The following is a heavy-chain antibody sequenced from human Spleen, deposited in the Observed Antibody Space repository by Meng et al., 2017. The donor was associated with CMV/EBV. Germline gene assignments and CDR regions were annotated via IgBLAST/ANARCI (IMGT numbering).Heavy chain of an antibody. J-gene: IGHJ4*02. CDR2: IHPHRGDT. CDR3: ARDNNWGPDY. Sequence: VSCKASGYTFNAHYFHWVRQAPGKGLEWMGWIHPHRGDTNYAQQFQGRVTLTRDTSINTGYMELTRLTSDDTAVYYCARDNNWGPDYWGQGTLVTVSS. CDR1: GYTFNAHY. D-gene: IGHD7-27*01. V-gene: IGHV1-2*02.